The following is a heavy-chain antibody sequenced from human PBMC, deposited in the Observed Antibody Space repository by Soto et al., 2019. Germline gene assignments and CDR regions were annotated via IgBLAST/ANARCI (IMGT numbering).Heavy chain of an antibody. CDR1: GFTFSSYS. Sequence: EVQLVESGGGLVKPGGSLRLSCAASGFTFSSYSMNWVRQAPGKGLEWVSSISSSSSYIYYADSVKGRFTISRDNAKNSLYLQMNSLRAEDTAVYYCARDQIAAPDAFDIWGQGTMVTVSS. V-gene: IGHV3-21*01. D-gene: IGHD6-13*01. CDR3: ARDQIAAPDAFDI. CDR2: ISSSSSYI. J-gene: IGHJ3*02.